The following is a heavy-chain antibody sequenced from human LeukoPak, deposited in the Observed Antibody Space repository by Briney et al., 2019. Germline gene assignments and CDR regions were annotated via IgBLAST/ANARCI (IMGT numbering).Heavy chain of an antibody. CDR2: IRYDGSNK. D-gene: IGHD2-2*01. J-gene: IGHJ4*02. V-gene: IGHV3-30*02. Sequence: TGGSLRLSCAASGFTFSSYGMHWVRQAPGKGLEWVAFIRYDGSNKFYADSVRGRFIISRDNSKNTLYLQMNSLRAEDTAVYYCAKGSIVVVPAAPDYWGQGTLVTVSS. CDR3: AKGSIVVVPAAPDY. CDR1: GFTFSSYG.